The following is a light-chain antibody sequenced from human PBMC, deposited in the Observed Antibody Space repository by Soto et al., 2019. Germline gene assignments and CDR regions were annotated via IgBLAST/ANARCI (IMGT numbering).Light chain of an antibody. Sequence: EIVLTQSPATLSLSPGERATLSCRASQSVNIFLAWYQQKPGQAPRLLIYDASKRATGIPARFSGSGSGTDFTLTISSLEREDFAVYCCQQRKNWPPTFGGGTKGEIK. J-gene: IGKJ4*01. CDR2: DAS. CDR1: QSVNIF. CDR3: QQRKNWPPT. V-gene: IGKV3-11*01.